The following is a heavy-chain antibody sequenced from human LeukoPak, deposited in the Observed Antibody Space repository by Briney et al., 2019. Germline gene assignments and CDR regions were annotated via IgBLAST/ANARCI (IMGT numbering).Heavy chain of an antibody. CDR3: ARIVVVTGYFQH. J-gene: IGHJ1*01. CDR2: IYYSGST. CDR1: GGSISSGDYY. D-gene: IGHD2-21*01. V-gene: IGHV4-30-4*01. Sequence: SETLSLTCTISGGSISSGDYYWSWIRQPPGKGLEWIGYIYYSGSTYYNPSLKSRVTISVDTSKNQFSLKLSSVTAADTAVYYCARIVVVTGYFQHWGQGTLVTVSS.